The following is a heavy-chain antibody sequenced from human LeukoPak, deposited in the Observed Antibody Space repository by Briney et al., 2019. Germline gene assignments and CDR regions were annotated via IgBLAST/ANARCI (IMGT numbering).Heavy chain of an antibody. V-gene: IGHV3-21*01. J-gene: IGHJ4*02. D-gene: IGHD4-11*01. CDR3: ARAPGTIYSNYANPDY. Sequence: GGSLRLSCEASGFIFRSYSMNWVRQAPGKGLNWISCISADRTYIHYADSVKGRFTISRDNATNSLSLQMDTLRAEDTAVYYCARAPGTIYSNYANPDYWGRGTLVTVSS. CDR1: GFIFRSYS. CDR2: ISADRTYI.